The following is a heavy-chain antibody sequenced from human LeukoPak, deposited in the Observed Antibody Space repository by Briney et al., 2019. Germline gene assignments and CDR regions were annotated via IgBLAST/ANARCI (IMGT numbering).Heavy chain of an antibody. D-gene: IGHD6-19*01. CDR1: GYSISSGYY. Sequence: SETLSLTCAVSGYSISSGYYWGWIRQTPGKGLEWIGSIYQSGSTYYNPSLKSRVTISLDMSKNHFSLKLSSVTAADTAVYFCARRYTSGWFFDYGGQGTLVTVSS. CDR2: IYQSGST. V-gene: IGHV4-38-2*01. CDR3: ARRYTSGWFFDY. J-gene: IGHJ4*02.